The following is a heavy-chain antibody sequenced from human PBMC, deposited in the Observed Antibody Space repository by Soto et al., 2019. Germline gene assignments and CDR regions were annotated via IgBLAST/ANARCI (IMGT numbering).Heavy chain of an antibody. CDR3: ARDGDSSSSWYFDL. V-gene: IGHV3-21*01. J-gene: IGHJ2*01. D-gene: IGHD6-6*01. Sequence: GGSLRLSCAASGFTFSSYSMNWVRQAPGKGLEWVSSISSSSSYIYYADSVKGRFTISRDNAKNSLYLQMNSLRAEDTAVYYCARDGDSSSSWYFDLWGRGTLVTVSS. CDR1: GFTFSSYS. CDR2: ISSSSSYI.